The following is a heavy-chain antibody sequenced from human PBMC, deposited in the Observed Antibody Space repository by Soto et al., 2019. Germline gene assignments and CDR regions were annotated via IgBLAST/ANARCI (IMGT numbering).Heavy chain of an antibody. D-gene: IGHD3-3*01. Sequence: VHLVQSGVEVKTPGASVKVSCQASGYTFFTYDISWVRQAPRQGLEWMGWISTYSGDTKYAQKFQGRVTMTTDTSTTTAYLELSSLRSNDTAVYHCARNHGTTTSENWFDPWGPGTLVTVSS. CDR3: ARNHGTTTSENWFDP. CDR2: ISTYSGDT. CDR1: GYTFFTYD. V-gene: IGHV1-18*01. J-gene: IGHJ5*02.